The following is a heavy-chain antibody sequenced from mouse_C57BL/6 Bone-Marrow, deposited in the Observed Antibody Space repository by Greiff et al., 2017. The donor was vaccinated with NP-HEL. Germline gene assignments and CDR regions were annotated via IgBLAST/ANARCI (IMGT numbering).Heavy chain of an antibody. CDR1: GYAFTNYL. Sequence: QVHVKQSGAELVRPGTSVKVSCKASGYAFTNYLIEWVKQRPGQGLEWIGVINPGSGGTNYNEKFKGKATLTADKSSSTAYMQLRSLTSEDSAFYFCAREETDYFDYWGQGTTLTVSS. V-gene: IGHV1-54*01. CDR3: AREETDYFDY. CDR2: INPGSGGT. D-gene: IGHD3-2*01. J-gene: IGHJ2*01.